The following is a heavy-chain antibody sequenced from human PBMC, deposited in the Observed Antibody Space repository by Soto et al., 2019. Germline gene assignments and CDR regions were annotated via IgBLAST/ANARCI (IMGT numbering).Heavy chain of an antibody. CDR2: IHNSGTT. CDR3: ARDRREWFGP. J-gene: IGHJ5*02. CDR1: GGSISSGGYY. V-gene: IGHV4-31*03. Sequence: QVQLQESGPGLVKPSQTLSLTCTVSGGSISSGGYYWSWIRQHPGKGLEYIGYIHNSGTTYYNPSLQSRVTISMDTSKNHFALKLSSVTAADTAVYYCARDRREWFGPWGQGTLVTVSS.